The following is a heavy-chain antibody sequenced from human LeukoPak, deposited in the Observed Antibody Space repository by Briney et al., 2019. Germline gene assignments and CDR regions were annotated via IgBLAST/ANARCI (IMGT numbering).Heavy chain of an antibody. CDR3: AKDLDGDYGAG. Sequence: GGSLRLSCAASGFTFSSYAMSWVRQARGKGLEWVSAISGSGGSTYYADSVKGRFTISRDNSKNTLYLQMNSLRAEDTAVYYCAKDLDGDYGAGWGQGTLVTVSS. CDR2: ISGSGGST. J-gene: IGHJ4*02. D-gene: IGHD4-17*01. V-gene: IGHV3-23*01. CDR1: GFTFSSYA.